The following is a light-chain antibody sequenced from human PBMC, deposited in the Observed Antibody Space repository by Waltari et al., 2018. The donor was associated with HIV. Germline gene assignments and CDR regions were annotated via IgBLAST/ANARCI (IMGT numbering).Light chain of an antibody. J-gene: IGLJ2*01. CDR2: DIN. CDR3: ASNRLDYTLI. Sequence: QSALTQPASVSGFLGQSINISCTGISTDSRFYQYVSWYQQYPGKTPRLIIFDINNRPSGVSDRFSGSRSGNSASLTFSGLQSGDEAHYYCASNRLDYTLIFGGGTKLTVL. V-gene: IGLV2-14*03. CDR1: STDSRFYQY.